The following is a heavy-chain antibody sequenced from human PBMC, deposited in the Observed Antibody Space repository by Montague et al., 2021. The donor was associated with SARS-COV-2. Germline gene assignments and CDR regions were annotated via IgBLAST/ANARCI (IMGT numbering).Heavy chain of an antibody. D-gene: IGHD5-12*01. CDR2: IYYNTGNT. Sequence: SETLSLTSSLSGGSISDYYWNWIRQPPGKGLEWIGYIYYNTGNTNYNPSLQSRVTISLDTSKNQFSLNLRSVTAADTALYFCARGTGYDYYFDCWGLGTLVTVSS. CDR3: ARGTGYDYYFDC. V-gene: IGHV4-59*01. CDR1: GGSISDYY. J-gene: IGHJ4*02.